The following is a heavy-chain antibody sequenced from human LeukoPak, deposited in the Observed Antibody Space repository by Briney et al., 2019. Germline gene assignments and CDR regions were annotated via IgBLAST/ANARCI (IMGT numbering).Heavy chain of an antibody. Sequence: ASVKVSCKASGYTFTSYGISWVRQAPGQGLEWMGWISAYSGNTNYAQKLQGRVTMTTDTSTSTAYMELRSLRSDDTAVYYCARVEKGSGSYYNSVPTFDYWGQGTLVTVSS. CDR3: ARVEKGSGSYYNSVPTFDY. CDR1: GYTFTSYG. D-gene: IGHD3-10*01. CDR2: ISAYSGNT. V-gene: IGHV1-18*01. J-gene: IGHJ4*02.